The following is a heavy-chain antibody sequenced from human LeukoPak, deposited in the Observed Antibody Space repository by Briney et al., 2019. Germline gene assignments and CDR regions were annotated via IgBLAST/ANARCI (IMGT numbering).Heavy chain of an antibody. J-gene: IGHJ3*02. V-gene: IGHV3-33*01. CDR3: ARDFGTTVTTFGAVDI. D-gene: IGHD4-17*01. CDR2: IWDDGNKK. CDR1: GFTFSHYG. Sequence: GGSLRLSCAASGFTFSHYGMHWVRQAPGKGLGWVALIWDDGNKKSHADTVKGRFTISRDNSKNTLYLQMNSLRAEDTAVYYCARDFGTTVTTFGAVDIWGQGTKVIVSS.